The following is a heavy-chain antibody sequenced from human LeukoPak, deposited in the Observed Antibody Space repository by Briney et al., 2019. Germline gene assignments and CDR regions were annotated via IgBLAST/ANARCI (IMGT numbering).Heavy chain of an antibody. CDR3: ATDSSGYLYFDY. D-gene: IGHD3-22*01. J-gene: IGHJ4*02. CDR1: GYTLTELS. Sequence: VASVKVSCKVSGYTLTELSMHWVRQAPGKGLEWMGGFDPEDGETIYAQKFQGRVTMTEDTSIDTAYMELSSLRSEDTAVYYCATDSSGYLYFDYWGQGTLVTVSS. V-gene: IGHV1-24*01. CDR2: FDPEDGET.